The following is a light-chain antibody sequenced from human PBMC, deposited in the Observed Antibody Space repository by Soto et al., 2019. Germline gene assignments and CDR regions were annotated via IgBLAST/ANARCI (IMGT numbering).Light chain of an antibody. J-gene: IGKJ2*01. CDR1: QSVSSSY. CDR3: QRSGNSPLYT. CDR2: SAS. Sequence: EIVLTQSPDTLSLSPGERATLSCRASQSVSSSYLAWYQQKPGQAPRLLIYSASTRATGIPDRFSGGGSGTDFTLTISRLEPEDFAVYYCQRSGNSPLYTFGQGTRLEIK. V-gene: IGKV3-20*01.